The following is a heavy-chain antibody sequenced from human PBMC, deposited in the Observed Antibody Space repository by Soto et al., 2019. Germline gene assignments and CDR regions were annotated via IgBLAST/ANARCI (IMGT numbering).Heavy chain of an antibody. CDR2: IYWDDDK. Sequence: QITLKESGPPLVKPTQTLTLTCTFSGFSLSTSGVGVGWIRQPPGKALEWLALIYWDDDKRYSPSLKSRLTITKDTPKNQVVLTMTNMDPVDTATYYCAHLLHAEYFQHWGQGTLVTVSS. V-gene: IGHV2-5*02. CDR3: AHLLHAEYFQH. D-gene: IGHD2-21*02. J-gene: IGHJ1*01. CDR1: GFSLSTSGVG.